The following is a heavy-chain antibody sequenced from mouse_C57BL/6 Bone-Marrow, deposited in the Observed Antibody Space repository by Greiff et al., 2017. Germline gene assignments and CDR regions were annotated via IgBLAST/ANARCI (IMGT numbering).Heavy chain of an antibody. D-gene: IGHD1-1*01. CDR2: INPSNGGT. Sequence: QVQLKQPGTELVKPGASVKLSCKASGYTFTSYWMPWVKQRPGQGLEWIGNINPSNGGTNYNEKFKSKATLTVDKSSSTAYMQLSSLTSEDSAVYYGARNYYGSSFYWYFDVWGTGTTVTVSS. CDR1: GYTFTSYW. CDR3: ARNYYGSSFYWYFDV. V-gene: IGHV1-53*01. J-gene: IGHJ1*03.